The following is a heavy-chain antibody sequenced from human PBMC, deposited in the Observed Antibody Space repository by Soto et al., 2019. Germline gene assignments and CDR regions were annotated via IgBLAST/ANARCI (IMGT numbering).Heavy chain of an antibody. V-gene: IGHV3-30*18. CDR2: ISYDGSNK. CDR3: AKDPPSGYSSSWSHYYYYYGMDV. CDR1: GFTFSSYG. Sequence: GGSLRLSCAASGFTFSSYGMHWVRQAPGKGLEWVAVISYDGSNKYYADSVKGRFTISRDNSKNTLYLQMNSLRAEDTAVYYCAKDPPSGYSSSWSHYYYYYGMDVWGQGTKVTVSS. D-gene: IGHD6-13*01. J-gene: IGHJ6*02.